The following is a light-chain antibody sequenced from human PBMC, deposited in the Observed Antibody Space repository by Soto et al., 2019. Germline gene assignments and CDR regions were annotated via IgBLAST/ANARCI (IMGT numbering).Light chain of an antibody. Sequence: QSVLTQPPSASGTPGQRVTISCSGGRFNIGRNTVNWYQLLQGSAPKLLIYSNNQRPSGVPDQFSGSRSGTSASLAISWLQSEDEADYYCAAWDDSLNGVVFGGGTQLNVL. CDR2: SNN. CDR3: AAWDDSLNGVV. V-gene: IGLV1-44*01. CDR1: RFNIGRNT. J-gene: IGLJ2*01.